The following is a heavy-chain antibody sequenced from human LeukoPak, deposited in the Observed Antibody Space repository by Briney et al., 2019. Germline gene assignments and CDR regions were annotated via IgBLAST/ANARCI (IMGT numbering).Heavy chain of an antibody. CDR1: GFTFSSYA. Sequence: GGSLRLSCAASGFTFSSYAMSWVRQAPGKGLEWVSAISGSGGSTYYADSVKGRFTISRDNSKNTLYLQVNSLRAEDTAVYYCAKDPGAYCSGGSCYPYYFDYWGQGTLVTVSS. V-gene: IGHV3-23*01. CDR3: AKDPGAYCSGGSCYPYYFDY. CDR2: ISGSGGST. J-gene: IGHJ4*02. D-gene: IGHD2-15*01.